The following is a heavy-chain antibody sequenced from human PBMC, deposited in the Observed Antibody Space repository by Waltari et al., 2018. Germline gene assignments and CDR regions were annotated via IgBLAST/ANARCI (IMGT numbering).Heavy chain of an antibody. CDR2: IHTRGGT. CDR3: ATFRYCSSTSCYRRGYYFDY. V-gene: IGHV4-61*02. J-gene: IGHJ4*02. D-gene: IGHD2-2*01. Sequence: QVQLQESGPGLVKPSQTLSLTCTVSGGSISSGSYYWSWIRQPAGKGLEWIGRIHTRGGTNYNPSLKSRVTISVDTSKNQFSLKLSSVTAADTAVYYCATFRYCSSTSCYRRGYYFDYWGQGTLVTVSS. CDR1: GGSISSGSYY.